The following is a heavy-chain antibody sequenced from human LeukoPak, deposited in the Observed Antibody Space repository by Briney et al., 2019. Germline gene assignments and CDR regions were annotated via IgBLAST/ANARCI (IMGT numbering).Heavy chain of an antibody. J-gene: IGHJ6*02. Sequence: SETLSLTCAVHGGSFSGYYWSWIRQPPGKGLEWIGEINHSGSTNYNPSLKSRVTISVDTSKNQFSLKLSSVTAADTAVYYCARTDRDYYYYYGMDVWGQGTTVTVSS. V-gene: IGHV4-34*01. CDR2: INHSGST. CDR1: GGSFSGYY. CDR3: ARTDRDYYYYYGMDV. D-gene: IGHD3-16*02.